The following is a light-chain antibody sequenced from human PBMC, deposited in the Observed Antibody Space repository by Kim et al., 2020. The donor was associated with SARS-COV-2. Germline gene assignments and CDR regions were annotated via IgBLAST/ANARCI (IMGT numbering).Light chain of an antibody. CDR1: QSVLYSSNNKTY. J-gene: IGKJ1*01. V-gene: IGKV4-1*01. Sequence: DIVMTQSPDSLAVSLGERATINCKSIQSVLYSSNNKTYLAWYQQKPGQPPKLLIYWASTRESGVPDRFSGSGSGTDFTLTISSLQAEDVAVYYCQQYYSTPPTFGQGTKVDIK. CDR3: QQYYSTPPT. CDR2: WAS.